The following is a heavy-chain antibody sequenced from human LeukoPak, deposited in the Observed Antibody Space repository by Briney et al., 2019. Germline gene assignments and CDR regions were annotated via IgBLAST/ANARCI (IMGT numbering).Heavy chain of an antibody. CDR3: VRGSSLATDY. CDR2: IYTSGST. J-gene: IGHJ4*02. V-gene: IGHV4-61*02. CDR1: GGSISSGDYY. D-gene: IGHD1-26*01. Sequence: PSQTLSLTCTVSGGSISSGDYYWSWIRQPAGKGLEWIGRIYTSGSTNYNPSLKSRVAMSVDTSKNQFSLKLSSVTAADTAVYYCVRGSSLATDYWGQGTLVTVSS.